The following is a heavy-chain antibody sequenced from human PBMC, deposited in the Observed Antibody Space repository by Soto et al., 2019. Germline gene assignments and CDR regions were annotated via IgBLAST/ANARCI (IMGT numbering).Heavy chain of an antibody. CDR1: GFTFSSYS. D-gene: IGHD6-13*01. J-gene: IGHJ4*02. Sequence: GGSLILSCAASGFTFSSYSMNWVRQAPGKGLEWVSSISSSSSYIYYADSVKGRFTISRDNAKNSLYLQMNSLRAEDTAVYYCARSYSSSWYGLYYFDYWGQGTLVTVSS. CDR3: ARSYSSSWYGLYYFDY. V-gene: IGHV3-21*01. CDR2: ISSSSSYI.